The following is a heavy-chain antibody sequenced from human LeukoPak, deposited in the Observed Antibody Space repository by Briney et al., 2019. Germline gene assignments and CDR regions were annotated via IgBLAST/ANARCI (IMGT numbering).Heavy chain of an antibody. CDR2: IYYSGST. V-gene: IGHV4-30-4*01. J-gene: IGHJ4*02. CDR3: ARGSDTAAGLY. D-gene: IGHD6-13*01. Sequence: KSSQTLSLTCTVSGVSISSGDYYWSWIRQPPGKGLEWIGYIYYSGSTSYNPSLKSRVTISVDSSKNQFSLKVSSVTAADTAVYYCARGSDTAAGLYWGQGTLVTVSS. CDR1: GVSISSGDYY.